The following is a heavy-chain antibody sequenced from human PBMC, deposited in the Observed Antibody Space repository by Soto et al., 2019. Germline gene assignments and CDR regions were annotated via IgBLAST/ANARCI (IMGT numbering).Heavy chain of an antibody. CDR2: ISYDGSNK. Sequence: ESGGGVVQPGRSLRLSCAASGFTFSSYAMHWVRQAPGTGLEWVAVISYDGSNKYYADSVKGRFTISRDNSKNTLYLQMNSLRAGDTAGYYGGGGGDEGPHYFDYWGQGTLVTVSS. D-gene: IGHD3-16*01. CDR3: GGGGDEGPHYFDY. J-gene: IGHJ4*02. V-gene: IGHV3-30-3*01. CDR1: GFTFSSYA.